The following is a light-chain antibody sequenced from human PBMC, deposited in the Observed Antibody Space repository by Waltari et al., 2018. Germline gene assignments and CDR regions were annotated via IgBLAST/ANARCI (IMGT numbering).Light chain of an antibody. J-gene: IGKJ4*01. CDR1: QGISSF. CDR3: QQRTNWPS. CDR2: DAS. Sequence: IVLTQSPATLSLSPGERATLSCRASQGISSFLAWYQQKPGRAPRLLVYDASNRATGIPARFSGSGSGADFTLTISSLEPEDFAVYYCQQRTNWPSFGGGTRVELK. V-gene: IGKV3-11*01.